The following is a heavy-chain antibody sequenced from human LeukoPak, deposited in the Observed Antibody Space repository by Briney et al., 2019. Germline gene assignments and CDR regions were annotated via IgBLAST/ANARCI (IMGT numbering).Heavy chain of an antibody. J-gene: IGHJ4*02. Sequence: SETLSLTCAVYGGSFSVYYWSWIRQTPGKGLEWIGEINHSGSTNYNPSLKSRVTISVDTSKNQFSLKLSSVTAADTAVYYCARGLGGNFYGSGSYYTPGYFDYWGQGTLVTVSS. CDR3: ARGLGGNFYGSGSYYTPGYFDY. V-gene: IGHV4-34*01. CDR1: GGSFSVYY. D-gene: IGHD3-10*01. CDR2: INHSGST.